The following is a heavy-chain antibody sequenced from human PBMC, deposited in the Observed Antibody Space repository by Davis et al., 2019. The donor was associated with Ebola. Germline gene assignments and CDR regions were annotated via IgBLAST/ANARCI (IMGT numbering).Heavy chain of an antibody. CDR3: AKVESGV. CDR1: GFIFRTYT. Sequence: GESLKISCAASGFIFRTYTMHWVRQAPGKGLEWLAVIPYDGNDISYAESVRGRFTISRDNSRSTLHLQMNSLRAEDTAVYYCAKVESGVWGQGTLVTVSS. D-gene: IGHD3-3*01. CDR2: IPYDGNDI. V-gene: IGHV3-30*04. J-gene: IGHJ4*02.